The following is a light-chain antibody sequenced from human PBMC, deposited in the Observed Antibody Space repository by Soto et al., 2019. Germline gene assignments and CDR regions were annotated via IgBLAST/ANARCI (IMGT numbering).Light chain of an antibody. CDR2: EVS. Sequence: QSALTQPPSASGSPGQSVTISCTGTSSDVGGYNYVSWYQQHPGKAPKFLIYEVSKRPSGVPDRFSGSKSGNAASLAVSGLQAEDEADYYCSSYAGRNILIFGGGTKLTVL. CDR3: SSYAGRNILI. J-gene: IGLJ2*01. V-gene: IGLV2-8*01. CDR1: SSDVGGYNY.